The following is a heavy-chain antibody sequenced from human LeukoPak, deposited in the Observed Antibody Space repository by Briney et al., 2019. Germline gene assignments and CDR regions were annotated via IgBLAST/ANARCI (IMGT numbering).Heavy chain of an antibody. CDR3: ARVPHSTSSIDY. D-gene: IGHD6-6*01. J-gene: IGHJ4*02. CDR2: INHRGST. V-gene: IGHV4-34*01. Sequence: SSETLSLTCAVYGGSFTDYYWSWIRQPPGKGLEWIGEINHRGSTNYNSSLKSRVTISVDRSKNQFSLKLGSVTAADTAVYFCARVPHSTSSIDYWGQGAPVTVSS. CDR1: GGSFTDYY.